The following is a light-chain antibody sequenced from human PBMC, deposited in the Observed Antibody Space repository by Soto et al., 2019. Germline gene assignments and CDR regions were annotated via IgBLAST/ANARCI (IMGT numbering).Light chain of an antibody. J-gene: IGKJ1*01. Sequence: EIVMTQSPATLSVSPGERATLSCRASQSVGSGLSWYQQKPDQAPRLLIYGASTRATGIPARFTGSGSGTEFTLTISSLQSEDFAVYYCQQYYNWPRTFGQGTKVDIK. CDR1: QSVGSG. V-gene: IGKV3-15*01. CDR3: QQYYNWPRT. CDR2: GAS.